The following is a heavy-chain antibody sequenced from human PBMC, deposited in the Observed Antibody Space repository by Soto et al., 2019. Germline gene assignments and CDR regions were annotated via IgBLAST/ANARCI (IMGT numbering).Heavy chain of an antibody. D-gene: IGHD3-16*01. V-gene: IGHV1-18*01. J-gene: IGHJ4*02. Sequence: QIHLVQSGAEVKRPGASVRVSCKASGYTFNTFGITWVRQAPGQGLEWMGCISGYNAKRDYSGRLQGRLTLTADPSTETSYMELTSLTSDDTAVYYCARGWGKYYGVNGCWGQGTLVTVPS. CDR3: ARGWGKYYGVNGC. CDR1: GYTFNTFG. CDR2: ISGYNAKR.